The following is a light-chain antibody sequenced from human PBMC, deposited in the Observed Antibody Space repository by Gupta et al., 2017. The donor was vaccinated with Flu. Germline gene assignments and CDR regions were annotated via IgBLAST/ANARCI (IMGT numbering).Light chain of an antibody. CDR1: SSDVGNYNL. CDR3: CSDAGSDTVV. Sequence: QSALTQPASVSGSPGQSITISCTGTSSDVGNYNLVSWDQQHPGKALKLMIYEGNKRPSGVSNRFSGSKSGNTASLTISGLQAEDEADYYCCSDAGSDTVVFGGGTKLTVL. V-gene: IGLV2-23*01. J-gene: IGLJ2*01. CDR2: EGN.